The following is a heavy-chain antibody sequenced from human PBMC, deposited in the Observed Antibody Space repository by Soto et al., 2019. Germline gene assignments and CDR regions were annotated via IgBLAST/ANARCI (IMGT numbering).Heavy chain of an antibody. CDR3: AKDRNYPRDQFHY. V-gene: IGHV3-23*01. Sequence: GGSLRLSCAASGFTFSTYALSWVRQAPGNGLEWVSAISATGQGIYYADSVRGRFTISRDNSKNTIFLHMDSLRAEDTAVYYCAKDRNYPRDQFHYWGQGTLVTVSS. CDR2: ISATGQGI. CDR1: GFTFSTYA. D-gene: IGHD1-1*01. J-gene: IGHJ4*02.